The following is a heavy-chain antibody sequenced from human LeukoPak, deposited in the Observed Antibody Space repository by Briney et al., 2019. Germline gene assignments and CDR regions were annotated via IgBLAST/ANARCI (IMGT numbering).Heavy chain of an antibody. CDR2: MFHSGTT. CDR1: GGSITNYD. J-gene: IGHJ3*02. D-gene: IGHD3-16*01. V-gene: IGHV4-59*08. Sequence: SETLSLTCTVSGGSITNYDWSWIRQPPGKGLEWIGYMFHSGTTNYNPSLKSRVTISRDTSKNQFSLKLSSVTAADTAVYYCARHLAVGAFDIWGQGTMVTVSS. CDR3: ARHLAVGAFDI.